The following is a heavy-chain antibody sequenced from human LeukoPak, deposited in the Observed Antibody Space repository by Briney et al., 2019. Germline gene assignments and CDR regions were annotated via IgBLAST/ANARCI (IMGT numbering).Heavy chain of an antibody. V-gene: IGHV3-7*01. CDR2: IKQDGSEK. Sequence: GGSLRLSRAASRFTFSAYWLNWVRQAPGKGLEWVANIKQDGSEKYYVDSVKGGFTFSRDNAKNSLYLQMNSLRVDDTAVYYCARRGSSAWHFDYWGQGTLVTVSS. J-gene: IGHJ4*02. D-gene: IGHD3-10*01. CDR3: ARRGSSAWHFDY. CDR1: RFTFSAYW.